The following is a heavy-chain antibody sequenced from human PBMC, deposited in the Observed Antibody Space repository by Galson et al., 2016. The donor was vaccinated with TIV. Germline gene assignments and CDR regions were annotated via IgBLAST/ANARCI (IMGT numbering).Heavy chain of an antibody. J-gene: IGHJ5*02. CDR3: ARQERGYSDGYWFDP. V-gene: IGHV5-51*01. CDR2: IYPGDSDT. D-gene: IGHD5-18*01. CDR1: GYNFPTYW. Sequence: QSGADVKKPGESLKISCKVSGYNFPTYWIAWVRQMPGKGLEWMGMIYPGDSDTRYSPSFQGQVTISADKSISTAYLQWSSLKASATAIYYCARQERGYSDGYWFDPWGQGTLVTVSS.